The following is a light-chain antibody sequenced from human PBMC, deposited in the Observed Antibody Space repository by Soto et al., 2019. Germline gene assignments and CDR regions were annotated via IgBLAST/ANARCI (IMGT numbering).Light chain of an antibody. CDR3: QQYNSFIWT. Sequence: DIQMTQSPSTLSASVGARVPIICRASQTISSWLAWYQQKGGQAPKLLISKASILDSGVPSRFSGSGSGTEFNLTISSLQPEDFATYYCQQYNSFIWTFGQGTKVDIK. CDR2: KAS. CDR1: QTISSW. J-gene: IGKJ1*01. V-gene: IGKV1-5*03.